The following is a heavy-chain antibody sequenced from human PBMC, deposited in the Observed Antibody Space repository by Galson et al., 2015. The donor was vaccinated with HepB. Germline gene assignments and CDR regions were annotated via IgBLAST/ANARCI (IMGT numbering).Heavy chain of an antibody. CDR3: ARLDYNFFSGHYAEHFDY. CDR1: GYTFSHYW. D-gene: IGHD3-3*01. V-gene: IGHV5-51*01. J-gene: IGHJ4*02. CDR2: IHPGDSII. Sequence: QSGAEVKKPGESLKISCKASGYTFSHYWIAWVRQMPGKGLEWMGIIHPGDSIIRYSPSFQGQVAVSADKSTGTAYLQWTRLKASDTAIYYCARLDYNFFSGHYAEHFDYWGQGILVTVSS.